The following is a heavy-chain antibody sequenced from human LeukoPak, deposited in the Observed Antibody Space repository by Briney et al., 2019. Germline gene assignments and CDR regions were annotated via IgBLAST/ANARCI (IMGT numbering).Heavy chain of an antibody. CDR3: ARDSSGGV. Sequence: GGSLRLSCAASGFTFSSYSMNWVRQAPGKGLEWVSSIGSSSSYIYYADSVKGRFTISRDNAKNSLYLQMNSLRAEDTAVYYCARDSSGGVWGKGTTVTVSS. J-gene: IGHJ6*04. CDR1: GFTFSSYS. CDR2: IGSSSSYI. D-gene: IGHD6-25*01. V-gene: IGHV3-21*01.